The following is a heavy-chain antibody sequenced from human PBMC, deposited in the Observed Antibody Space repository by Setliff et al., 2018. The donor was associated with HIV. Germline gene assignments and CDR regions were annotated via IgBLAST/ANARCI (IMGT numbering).Heavy chain of an antibody. CDR3: ARVDSSGFGAYYYYYYMDV. D-gene: IGHD3-22*01. J-gene: IGHJ6*03. V-gene: IGHV3-49*04. CDR1: GFTFSSYG. Sequence: GGSLRLSCAASGFTFSSYGMHWVRQAPGKGLEWVGFIRSKAYGGTTEYAASVKDRFTISRDDSKSIDYLQMNSLKTEDTAVYYCARVDSSGFGAYYYYYYMDVWGKGTTVTVSS. CDR2: IRSKAYGGTT.